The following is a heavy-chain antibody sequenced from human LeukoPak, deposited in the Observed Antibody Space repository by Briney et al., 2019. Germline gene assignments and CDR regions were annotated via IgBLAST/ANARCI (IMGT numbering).Heavy chain of an antibody. Sequence: ASVKVSCNASRYTFTGYYMHWVRQAPGQGLEWMGRINPNSGGTNYAQKFQGRVTMTRDTSISTAYMELSRLRSDDTAVYYCARGHSTVTTRNIHYWGQGTLVTVSS. CDR1: RYTFTGYY. J-gene: IGHJ4*02. CDR2: INPNSGGT. V-gene: IGHV1-2*06. D-gene: IGHD4-17*01. CDR3: ARGHSTVTTRNIHY.